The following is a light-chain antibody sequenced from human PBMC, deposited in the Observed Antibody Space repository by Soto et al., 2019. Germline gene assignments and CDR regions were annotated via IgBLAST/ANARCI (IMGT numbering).Light chain of an antibody. V-gene: IGKV1-5*01. CDR1: QSISSW. CDR3: QQYNSYSRT. J-gene: IGKJ1*01. CDR2: DAS. Sequence: DIQMTQSPSTLSASVGDRVTITCRPSQSISSWLAWYQQNPGKAPKLLIYDASSLESGVPSRFSGSGSGTEFTLTISSLQPDDFATYYCQQYNSYSRTFGQGTKVDIK.